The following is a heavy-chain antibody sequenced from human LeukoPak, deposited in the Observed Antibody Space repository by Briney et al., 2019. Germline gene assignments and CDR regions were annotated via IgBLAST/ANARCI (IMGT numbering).Heavy chain of an antibody. CDR2: INWNGFST. D-gene: IGHD3-16*01. V-gene: IGHV3-20*04. J-gene: IGHJ4*02. CDR3: ARVWNWGSQGLDY. CDR1: GFTFDDYG. Sequence: PGGSLRLSCAASGFTFDDYGMSWVRQAPGKGLEWVSGINWNGFSTGYADSVKGRVTISRDNAKNSLYLQMNSLRAEDTALYYCARVWNWGSQGLDYWGQGTLVTVSS.